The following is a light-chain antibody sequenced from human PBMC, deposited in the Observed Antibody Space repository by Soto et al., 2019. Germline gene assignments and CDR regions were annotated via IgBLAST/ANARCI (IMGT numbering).Light chain of an antibody. CDR3: QQYGISPGYT. V-gene: IGKV3-20*01. Sequence: EIVLTQSPGTLSLSPGERATLSCRASQSVSSSYLAWYQQKPGQAPRLLIYGASSRATGIPDRFSGSGSGTELTLTLSRLEPEDFAVYYCQQYGISPGYTFGQGTKLEIK. CDR1: QSVSSSY. J-gene: IGKJ2*01. CDR2: GAS.